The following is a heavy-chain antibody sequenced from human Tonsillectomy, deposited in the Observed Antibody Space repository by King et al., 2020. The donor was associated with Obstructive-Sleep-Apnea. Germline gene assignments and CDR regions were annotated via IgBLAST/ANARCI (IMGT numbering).Heavy chain of an antibody. CDR3: AKDWEELYQPGVYYYHGMDV. V-gene: IGHV3-30*18. D-gene: IGHD2-2*01. CDR2: ILYNGSNK. CDR1: GFTFSSHG. J-gene: IGHJ6*02. Sequence: VQLVESGGGVVQPGKSLRLSCEASGFTFSSHGMHWVRQAPGKGLEWVAMILYNGSNKYYVDSVKGRFTISRDNSKKMLYLEMNSLRGEDTAVYYCAKDWEELYQPGVYYYHGMDVWGQGTTVTVSS.